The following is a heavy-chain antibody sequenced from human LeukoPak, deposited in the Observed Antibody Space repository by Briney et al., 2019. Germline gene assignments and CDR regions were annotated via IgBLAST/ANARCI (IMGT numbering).Heavy chain of an antibody. Sequence: GGSLRLSCAASGFTFSSYAMSWVRQAPGKGLEWVSTISDGGHNTYYADSVKGRFTISRDNSKNTLYLLMNILRADDTAVYYCAKGSSGVSSNDAFDIWGQGTMVTVSS. J-gene: IGHJ3*02. CDR1: GFTFSSYA. CDR2: ISDGGHNT. D-gene: IGHD1-26*01. V-gene: IGHV3-23*01. CDR3: AKGSSGVSSNDAFDI.